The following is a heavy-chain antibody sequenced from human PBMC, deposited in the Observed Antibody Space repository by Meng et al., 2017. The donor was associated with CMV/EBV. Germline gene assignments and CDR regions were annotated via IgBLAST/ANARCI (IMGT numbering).Heavy chain of an antibody. CDR2: IYYSGST. V-gene: IGHV4-30-4*08. CDR3: ARAQYSSSCDY. D-gene: IGHD6-13*01. CDR1: GGSLSRGDYY. Sequence: LPESSPGLVNPTQTLSLTCPASGGSLSRGDYYWTWIRQPPGKGLEWIGYIYYSGSTYYNPSLKSRVTISVDTSKNQFSLKLSSVTAADTAVYYCARAQYSSSCDYWGQGTLVTVSS. J-gene: IGHJ4*02.